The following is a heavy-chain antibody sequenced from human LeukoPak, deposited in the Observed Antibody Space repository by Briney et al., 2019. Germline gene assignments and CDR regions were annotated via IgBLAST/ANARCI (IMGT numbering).Heavy chain of an antibody. CDR1: GFTFSSYA. CDR3: TSGRSSWSTVLIDY. J-gene: IGHJ4*02. Sequence: GGSLRLSCAASGFTFSSYAMSWVRQAPGKGLEWVSAISGSGGSTYYADSVKGRFTISRDNSKNTLYLQMNSLKTEDTAVYYCTSGRSSWSTVLIDYWGQGILVTVSS. D-gene: IGHD6-13*01. CDR2: ISGSGGST. V-gene: IGHV3-23*01.